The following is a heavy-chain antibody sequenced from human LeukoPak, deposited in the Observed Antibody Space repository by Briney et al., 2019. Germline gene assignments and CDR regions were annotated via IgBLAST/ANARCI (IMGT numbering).Heavy chain of an antibody. Sequence: ASVKVSCKASGYTFTGYYMHWVRQAPGQGLEWMGCINPNSGGTNYAQKFQGRVTMTRDTSISTAYMELSRLGSDDTAVYYCARAIIGTTSAALDIWGQGTMVTVSS. J-gene: IGHJ3*02. CDR3: ARAIIGTTSAALDI. CDR1: GYTFTGYY. CDR2: INPNSGGT. V-gene: IGHV1-2*02. D-gene: IGHD1-7*01.